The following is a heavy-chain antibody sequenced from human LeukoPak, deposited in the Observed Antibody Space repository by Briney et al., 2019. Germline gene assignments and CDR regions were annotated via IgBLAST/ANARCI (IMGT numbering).Heavy chain of an antibody. V-gene: IGHV3-30*07. CDR3: ARDPSIAAAGVQKYYYYGMDV. Sequence: PGRSLRLSCAASGFTFSSYAMHWVRQAPGKGLEWVAVIWYDGSNKYYADSVKGRFTISRDNSKNTLYLQMNSLRAEDTAVYYCARDPSIAAAGVQKYYYYGMDVWGQGTTVTVSS. D-gene: IGHD6-13*01. J-gene: IGHJ6*02. CDR1: GFTFSSYA. CDR2: IWYDGSNK.